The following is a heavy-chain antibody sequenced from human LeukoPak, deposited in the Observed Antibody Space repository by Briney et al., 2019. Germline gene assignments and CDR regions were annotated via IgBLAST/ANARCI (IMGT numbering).Heavy chain of an antibody. D-gene: IGHD3-3*01. CDR1: GFTLSQYS. CDR3: ARGFWSGNDDAFDL. J-gene: IGHJ3*01. Sequence: TGGSLRLSCEASGFTLSQYSMNWVRQAPGKGPEWVSYISGGSDKIYYADSVKGRYTVSRDNAKNSLYLQMNSLRVEDTALYYCARGFWSGNDDAFDLWGQGTKVTVSS. CDR2: ISGGSDKI. V-gene: IGHV3-48*01.